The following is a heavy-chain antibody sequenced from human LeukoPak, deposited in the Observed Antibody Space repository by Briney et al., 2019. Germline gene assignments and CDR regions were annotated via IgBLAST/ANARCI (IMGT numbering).Heavy chain of an antibody. D-gene: IGHD3-9*01. V-gene: IGHV3-64D*06. J-gene: IGHJ4*02. CDR3: VKDLTGTWSFDY. CDR2: IGPNGAST. CDR1: GFTFSNHF. Sequence: GGSLRLSCSTSGFTFSNHFMHWVRQAPGKGLEYVSSIGPNGASTLYADSVKGRFTISRDNSKNALYLQLTSLRLEDTALYYCVKDLTGTWSFDYWGQGTLITVSS.